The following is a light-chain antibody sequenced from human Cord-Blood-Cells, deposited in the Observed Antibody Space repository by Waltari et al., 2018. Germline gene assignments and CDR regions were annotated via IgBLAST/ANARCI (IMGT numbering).Light chain of an antibody. J-gene: IGLJ2*01. CDR2: EVS. Sequence: QSALTQPASVSGSPGQSITISCTGTSSDVGGYNYVSWYQQHPGKAPKLMIYEVSNRPTGVSNRFSGSKSGNPASLTISGLQAEDEVDYYCSSYTSSSTLVVFGGGTKLTVL. V-gene: IGLV2-14*01. CDR1: SSDVGGYNY. CDR3: SSYTSSSTLVV.